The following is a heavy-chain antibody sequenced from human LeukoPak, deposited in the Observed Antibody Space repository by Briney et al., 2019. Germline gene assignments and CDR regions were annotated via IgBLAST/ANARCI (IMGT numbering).Heavy chain of an antibody. CDR3: ARGLQTPNYYGSGSYYNHPSAVDY. CDR1: GGSFSGYY. Sequence: SETLSLTCAVYGGSFSGYYWSWIRRPPGKGLEWIGEINHSGSTNYNPSLKSRVTISVDTSKNQFSLKLSSVTAADTAVYYCARGLQTPNYYGSGSYYNHPSAVDYWGQGTLVTVSS. CDR2: INHSGST. J-gene: IGHJ4*02. D-gene: IGHD3-10*01. V-gene: IGHV4-34*01.